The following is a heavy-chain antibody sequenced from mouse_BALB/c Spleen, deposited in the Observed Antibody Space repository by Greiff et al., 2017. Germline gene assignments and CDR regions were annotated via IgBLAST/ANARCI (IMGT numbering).Heavy chain of an antibody. D-gene: IGHD1-1*02. CDR3: ARGDYDYEAEDY. V-gene: IGHV5-4*02. Sequence: EVMLVESGGGLVKPGGSLKLSCAASGFTFSDYYMYWVRQTPEKRLEWVATISDGGSYTYYPDSVKGRFTISRDNAKNNLYLQKSSLKSEDTAMYYCARGDYDYEAEDYWGQGTSVTVSS. CDR1: GFTFSDYY. CDR2: ISDGGSYT. J-gene: IGHJ4*01.